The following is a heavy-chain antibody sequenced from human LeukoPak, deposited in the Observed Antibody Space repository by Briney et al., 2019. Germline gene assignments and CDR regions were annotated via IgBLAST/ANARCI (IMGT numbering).Heavy chain of an antibody. D-gene: IGHD1-7*01. V-gene: IGHV3-7*04. CDR2: IKEDGSDK. J-gene: IGHJ4*02. CDR3: GREVPGGTTSLDC. CDR1: GFTFSSYW. Sequence: GGSLRLSCAASGFTFSSYWMSWIRQAPGKGLEWVANIKEDGSDKNYVDPVRGRLTISRDNAKNALYLQMNSLRAEDTAVYYCGREVPGGTTSLDCWGQGTVVTVSP.